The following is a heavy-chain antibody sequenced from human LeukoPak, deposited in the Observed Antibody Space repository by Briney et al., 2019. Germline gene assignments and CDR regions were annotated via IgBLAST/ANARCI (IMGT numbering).Heavy chain of an antibody. Sequence: SETLSLTCTVSGGSISSYYWSWIRQPAVKGQEWIGRIYTCGSTNYNPSLKSRVTMSVDTSKNQFSLKLSSVTAADTAVYYCAGRFLEWLPNAFDIWGQGTMVTVSS. J-gene: IGHJ3*02. V-gene: IGHV4-4*07. D-gene: IGHD3-3*01. CDR2: IYTCGST. CDR3: AGRFLEWLPNAFDI. CDR1: GGSISSYY.